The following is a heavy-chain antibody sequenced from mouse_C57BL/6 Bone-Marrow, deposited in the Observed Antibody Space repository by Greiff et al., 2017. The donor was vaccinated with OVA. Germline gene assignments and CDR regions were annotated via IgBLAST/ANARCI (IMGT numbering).Heavy chain of an antibody. D-gene: IGHD1-1*01. J-gene: IGHJ2*01. V-gene: IGHV1-76*01. CDR3: ARLLYYYAFDY. CDR1: GYTFTDYY. Sequence: VKLMESGAELVRPGASVKLSCKASGYTFTDYYINWVKQRPGQGLEWIARIYPGSGNTYYNEKFKGKATLTAEKSSSTAYMQLSSLTSEDSAVYFCARLLYYYAFDYWGQGTTLTVSS. CDR2: IYPGSGNT.